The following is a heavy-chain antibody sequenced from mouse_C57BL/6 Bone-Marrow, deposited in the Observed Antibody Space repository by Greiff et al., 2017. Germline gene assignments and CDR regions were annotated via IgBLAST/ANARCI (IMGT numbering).Heavy chain of an antibody. CDR2: IYPRSGNT. D-gene: IGHD1-1*01. V-gene: IGHV1-81*01. Sequence: QVQLQQSGAELARPGASVKLSCKASGYTFTSYGISWVKQRTGQGLEWIGEIYPRSGNTYYNEKFKGKATLTADKSSSTAYMELRSLTSEYSAVYFCARARYYYGSSPYAMDDWGQGTSVTVSS. CDR3: ARARYYYGSSPYAMDD. CDR1: GYTFTSYG. J-gene: IGHJ4*01.